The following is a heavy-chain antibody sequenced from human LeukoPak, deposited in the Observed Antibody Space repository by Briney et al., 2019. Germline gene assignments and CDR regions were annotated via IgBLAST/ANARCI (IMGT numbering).Heavy chain of an antibody. CDR3: ARDLDDWNDFNGGLDWFDP. D-gene: IGHD1-1*01. CDR1: GYTFTGYY. Sequence: ASVKVSCKASGYTFTGYYMHWVRQAPGQGLEWMGWINPNSGGTNCAQKFQGRVTMTRDTSISTAYMELSRLRSDDTAVYYCARDLDDWNDFNGGLDWFDPWGQGTLVTVSS. J-gene: IGHJ5*02. CDR2: INPNSGGT. V-gene: IGHV1-2*02.